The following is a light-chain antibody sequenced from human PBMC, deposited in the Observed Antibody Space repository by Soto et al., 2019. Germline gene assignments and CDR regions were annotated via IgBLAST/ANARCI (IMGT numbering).Light chain of an antibody. J-gene: IGLJ2*01. CDR2: DVS. CDR1: SSDVGGYNY. Sequence: QSALTQPASVSGSPGQSITISCTGTSSDVGGYNYVSWYQQHPGKAPKLMIYDVSNRPSGVSNCFSGSKSGNTASLTISGLQAEDEADYYCSSYTSSSTLVVFGGGTKVNVL. V-gene: IGLV2-14*01. CDR3: SSYTSSSTLVV.